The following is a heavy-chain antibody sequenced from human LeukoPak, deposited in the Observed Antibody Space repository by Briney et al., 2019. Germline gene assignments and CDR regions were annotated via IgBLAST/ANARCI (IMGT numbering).Heavy chain of an antibody. J-gene: IGHJ4*02. CDR1: GFTFSSYG. Sequence: GGSLRLSCAASGFTFSSYGMHWVRQAPGKGLEWVAFIRYDGSNKYYADSVKGRFTISRDNSKNTLYLQMNSLRAEDTAVYYCAKPSDAGEWELLGLLDYWGQGTLVTVSS. D-gene: IGHD1-26*01. CDR3: AKPSDAGEWELLGLLDY. V-gene: IGHV3-30*02. CDR2: IRYDGSNK.